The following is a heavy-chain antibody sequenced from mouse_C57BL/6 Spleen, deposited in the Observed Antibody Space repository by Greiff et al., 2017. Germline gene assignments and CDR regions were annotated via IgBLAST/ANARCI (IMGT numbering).Heavy chain of an antibody. V-gene: IGHV1-72*01. CDR1: GYTFTSYW. J-gene: IGHJ3*01. CDR3: ATDEKDWCAY. CDR2: IAPNSGGT. Sequence: QVQLQQPGAELVKPGASVKLSCKASGYTFTSYWMHWVKQRPGRGLEWIGRIAPNSGGTKYNEKFKSKATLTVDKPSSTAYMQLSSLTSEDSAVYYCATDEKDWCAYWGQGTLVTVSA.